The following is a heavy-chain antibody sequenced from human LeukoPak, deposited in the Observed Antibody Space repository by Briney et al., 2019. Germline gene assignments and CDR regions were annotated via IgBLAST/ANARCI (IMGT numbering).Heavy chain of an antibody. D-gene: IGHD1-1*01. V-gene: IGHV4-4*07. CDR3: ARWITTQGTFDI. J-gene: IGHJ3*02. Sequence: MPSETLSLTCTVSGGSISTHYWNWLRQPAGKGLEWIGRIYTSGSTNYNASLKSRVTLSLDTSKNQFSLKLTSVTAADTAGYYCARWITTQGTFDIWAEGTMVTVSS. CDR2: IYTSGST. CDR1: GGSISTHY.